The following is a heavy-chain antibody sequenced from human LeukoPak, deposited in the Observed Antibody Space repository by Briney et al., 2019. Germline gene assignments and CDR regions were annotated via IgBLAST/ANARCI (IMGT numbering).Heavy chain of an antibody. J-gene: IGHJ3*02. D-gene: IGHD6-19*01. CDR3: ARGSIAVDWADI. CDR1: GYTFTSYA. V-gene: IGHV7-4-1*02. CDR2: INTNTGNP. Sequence: ASVKLSCKASGYTFTSYAMNWVRQGPGQGLEWMGWINTNTGNPTYAQAFTGRFVFSLDPSVSTAYLQISSLKAEDTAVYYFARGSIAVDWADIWGQGTRVTVSS.